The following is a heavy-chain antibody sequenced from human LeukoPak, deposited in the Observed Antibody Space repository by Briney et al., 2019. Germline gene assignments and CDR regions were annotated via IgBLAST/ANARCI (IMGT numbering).Heavy chain of an antibody. D-gene: IGHD5-18*01. J-gene: IGHJ4*02. CDR3: ARSSYEKGVFDY. CDR1: GFTFSRYW. V-gene: IGHV3-7*01. CDR2: IKQDGSEK. Sequence: QTGGSLRLSCAASGFTFSRYWMNWVRQAPGKGLEWVANIKQDGSEKYYVDSVKGRFTISRDNAKNSLYLQMNSLRGEETAVYYCARSSYEKGVFDYWGQGTLVTVSS.